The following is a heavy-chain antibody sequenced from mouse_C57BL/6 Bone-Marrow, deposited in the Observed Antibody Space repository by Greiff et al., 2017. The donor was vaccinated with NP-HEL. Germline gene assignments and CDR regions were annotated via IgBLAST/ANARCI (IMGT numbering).Heavy chain of an antibody. D-gene: IGHD2-4*01. Sequence: QVQLQQPGAELVRPGSSVKLSCKASGYTFTSYWMHWVKQRPIQGLEWIGNIDPSDSETHYNQKFKDKATLTVDKSSSTAYMQLSSLTSEDSAVYYCARVRRLRREGYYAMDYWGQGTSVTVSS. CDR1: GYTFTSYW. V-gene: IGHV1-52*01. J-gene: IGHJ4*01. CDR2: IDPSDSET. CDR3: ARVRRLRREGYYAMDY.